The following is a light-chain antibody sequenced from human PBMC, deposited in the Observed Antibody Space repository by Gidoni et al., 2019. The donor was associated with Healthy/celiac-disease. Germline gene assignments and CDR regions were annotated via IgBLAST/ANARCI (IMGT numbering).Light chain of an antibody. Sequence: QSALTQPPSSSGSPVQSVTISCTGTSSDVGGYNYVSWYQQHPGKAPKLMIYELSKRPSGVPDRFSGYKSGKTASLTVSGLQAEDEDDYYCSSYAGSHVVFGGGTKLTVL. J-gene: IGLJ2*01. V-gene: IGLV2-8*01. CDR2: ELS. CDR1: SSDVGGYNY. CDR3: SSYAGSHVV.